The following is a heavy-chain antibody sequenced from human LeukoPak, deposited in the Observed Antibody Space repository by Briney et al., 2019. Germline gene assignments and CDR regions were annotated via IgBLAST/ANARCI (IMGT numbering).Heavy chain of an antibody. CDR3: ARHGPTRKQWLVGYYFDY. CDR1: GGSISSSTYY. D-gene: IGHD6-19*01. CDR2: YTGST. V-gene: IGHV4-39*01. Sequence: PSETLSLTCTVSGGSISSSTYYWGWIRQPPGKGLEWIGSYTGSTDYNPSLKSRVAIFVDASKSQISLRLSSVTAADTAVYYCARHGPTRKQWLVGYYFDYWGQGTLVTVSS. J-gene: IGHJ4*02.